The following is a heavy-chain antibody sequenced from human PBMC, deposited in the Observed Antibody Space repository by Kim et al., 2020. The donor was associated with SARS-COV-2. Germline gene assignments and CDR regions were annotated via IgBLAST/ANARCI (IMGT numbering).Heavy chain of an antibody. Sequence: SETLSLTCTVSGGSISSHFWSWIRQPPGKGLEWIGYISYSGSSSYNPSLKSRVTISVDPSKNQFPLKLSSVTAADTAVYFCARAAIWSHFDSWGQGTLVTVSS. V-gene: IGHV4-59*11. CDR1: GGSISSHF. CDR3: ARAAIWSHFDS. J-gene: IGHJ4*02. CDR2: ISYSGSS. D-gene: IGHD3-10*01.